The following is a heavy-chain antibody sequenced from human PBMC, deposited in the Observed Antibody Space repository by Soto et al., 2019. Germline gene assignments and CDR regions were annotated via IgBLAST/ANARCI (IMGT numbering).Heavy chain of an antibody. CDR1: GGTFNSYL. J-gene: IGHJ4*02. Sequence: SVKVSCKPSGGTFNSYLIDWVRQAPGQGLEWMGGIIPAFGTAKYAQKFQGRVTITADKSTTTAYMELRTLTSEDTAVYYCARGLDQPPVGLYFDTWGQGTLVTVSS. V-gene: IGHV1-69*06. CDR2: IIPAFGTA. CDR3: ARGLDQPPVGLYFDT. D-gene: IGHD2-2*01.